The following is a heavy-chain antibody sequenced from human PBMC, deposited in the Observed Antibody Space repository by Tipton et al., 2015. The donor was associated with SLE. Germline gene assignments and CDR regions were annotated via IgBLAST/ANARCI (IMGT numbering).Heavy chain of an antibody. CDR1: GGSFSGYY. V-gene: IGHV4-34*01. D-gene: IGHD2-2*01. J-gene: IGHJ6*03. CDR2: ITHSGAT. Sequence: TLSLTCAVYGGSFSGYYWSWIRQPPGKGLEWIGDITHSGATNYDPSLESRVTISLDTSKNQFSLKLSSVTAADTAMYYCAREGEIVVPLRAYYYLDVWGKGTTVTVSS. CDR3: AREGEIVVPLRAYYYLDV.